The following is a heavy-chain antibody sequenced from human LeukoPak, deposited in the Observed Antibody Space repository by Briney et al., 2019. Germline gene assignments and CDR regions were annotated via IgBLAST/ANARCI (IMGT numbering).Heavy chain of an antibody. CDR3: AKYLGHCSGGSCYSQYYFDY. Sequence: GGSLRLSCAASGFTFSSYAMSWVRQAPGKGLEWVSAISGSGGSTYYADSVMGRFTISRDNSKNTLYLQMNSLRAEDTAVYYCAKYLGHCSGGSCYSQYYFDYWGQGTLVTVSS. V-gene: IGHV3-23*01. J-gene: IGHJ4*02. D-gene: IGHD2-15*01. CDR1: GFTFSSYA. CDR2: ISGSGGST.